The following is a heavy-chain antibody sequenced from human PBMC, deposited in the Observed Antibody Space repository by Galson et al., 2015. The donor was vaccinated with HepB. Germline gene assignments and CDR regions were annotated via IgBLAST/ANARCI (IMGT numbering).Heavy chain of an antibody. CDR3: ATVRLYSSGWLGADY. Sequence: SVKVSCKVSGYALTELSMYWVRQAPGKGLEWMGGFDPEDGETIYAQKFQGRVTMTEDTSTDTAYMELSSLRSEDTAVYYCATVRLYSSGWLGADYWGQGTLVTVSS. D-gene: IGHD6-13*01. CDR1: GYALTELS. V-gene: IGHV1-24*01. CDR2: FDPEDGET. J-gene: IGHJ4*02.